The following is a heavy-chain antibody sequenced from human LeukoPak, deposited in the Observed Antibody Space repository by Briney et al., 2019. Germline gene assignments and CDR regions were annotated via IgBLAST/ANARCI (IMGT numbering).Heavy chain of an antibody. D-gene: IGHD3-3*01. CDR1: GFTFNTYA. CDR3: ARERAVGLFWSGYYTGSPMDV. J-gene: IGHJ6*04. V-gene: IGHV3-23*01. CDR2: ISDSGGSA. Sequence: GGSLRLSCAASGFTFNTYAMSWVRQAPGKGLEWVSAISDSGGSAYYADSVKGRFTISRDNSKNTLYLQMNSLRAEDTAVYYCARERAVGLFWSGYYTGSPMDVWGKGTTVTVSS.